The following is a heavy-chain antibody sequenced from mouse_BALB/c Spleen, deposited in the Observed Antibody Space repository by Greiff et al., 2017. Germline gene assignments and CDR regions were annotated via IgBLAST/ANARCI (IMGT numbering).Heavy chain of an antibody. Sequence: EVQLVESGGDLVKPGGSLKLSCAASGFTFSSYGMSWVRQTPDKRLEWVATISSGGSYTYYPDSVKGRFTISRDNAKNTLYLQMSSLKSEDTAMYYCARDYGRRLDYWGQGTTLTVSS. V-gene: IGHV5-6*01. CDR3: ARDYGRRLDY. J-gene: IGHJ2*01. CDR2: ISSGGSYT. CDR1: GFTFSSYG. D-gene: IGHD1-1*01.